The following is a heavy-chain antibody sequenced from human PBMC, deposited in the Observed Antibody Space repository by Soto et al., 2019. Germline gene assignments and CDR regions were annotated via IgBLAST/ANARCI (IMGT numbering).Heavy chain of an antibody. Sequence: QVQLQESGPGLVKPSQTLSLTCTVSGGSISSGDYYWSWIRQPPGKGLEWIGYIYYSGSTYYNQSLKSRVTISVDTSKNQFSLKLSSVTAADTAVYYCARTYYYGSGSYYPHLDWFDPWGQGTLVTVSS. D-gene: IGHD3-10*01. V-gene: IGHV4-30-4*01. CDR3: ARTYYYGSGSYYPHLDWFDP. J-gene: IGHJ5*02. CDR1: GGSISSGDYY. CDR2: IYYSGST.